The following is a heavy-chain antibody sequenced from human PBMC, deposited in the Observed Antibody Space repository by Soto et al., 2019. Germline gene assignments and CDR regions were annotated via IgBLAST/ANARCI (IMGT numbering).Heavy chain of an antibody. D-gene: IGHD3-3*01. CDR3: AAIGVYDFWSASTYGMDV. V-gene: IGHV1-58*01. Sequence: SVKVSCKASGFTFTSSAVQWVRQARGQRLEWIGWIVVGSGNTNYAQKFQERVTITRDMSTSTAYMELSSLRSEDTAVYYCAAIGVYDFWSASTYGMDVWAQRTTDTGSS. J-gene: IGHJ6*02. CDR1: GFTFTSSA. CDR2: IVVGSGNT.